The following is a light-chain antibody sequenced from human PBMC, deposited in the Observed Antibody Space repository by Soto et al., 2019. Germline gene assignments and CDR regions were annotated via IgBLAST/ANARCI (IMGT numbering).Light chain of an antibody. V-gene: IGKV3-15*01. CDR1: ESVSRN. Sequence: EVVMTQSPATLSVSPGERATLSCRASESVSRNLAWYQQKPGQAPRLLIYDASTRATGIPDRFSGGGSVTEFTLTISSLQPEDFVVYYCQQYNSWPPITFGQGTRLEIK. CDR2: DAS. CDR3: QQYNSWPPIT. J-gene: IGKJ5*01.